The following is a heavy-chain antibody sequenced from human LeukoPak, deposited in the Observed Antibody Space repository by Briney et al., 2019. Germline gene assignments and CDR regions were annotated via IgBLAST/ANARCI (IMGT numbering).Heavy chain of an antibody. CDR2: IYYSGST. D-gene: IGHD3-10*01. CDR1: GGSIGSSGYY. J-gene: IGHJ3*02. Sequence: SETLSLTCTVSGGSIGSSGYYWGWIRQPPGKGLEWMGSIYYSGSTYYHPSLKSRLTISLDTSKNQFSLKLSSVTAADTAVYYCARWEVRLNAFEMWGQGTMVTVSS. CDR3: ARWEVRLNAFEM. V-gene: IGHV4-39*07.